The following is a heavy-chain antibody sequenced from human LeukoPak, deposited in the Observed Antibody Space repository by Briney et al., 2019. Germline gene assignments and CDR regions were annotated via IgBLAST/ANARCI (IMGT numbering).Heavy chain of an antibody. V-gene: IGHV3-74*01. CDR3: ARGREQRGFWSGSWFDP. CDR2: INSDGSST. D-gene: IGHD3-3*01. J-gene: IGHJ5*02. CDR1: GFTFSSYW. Sequence: GGSLRLSCAASGFTFSSYWMHWVRQAPGKGLVWVSRINSDGSSTSYADSVKGRFTISRDNAKNTLYLQMNSLRAEDTAVYYCARGREQRGFWSGSWFDPWGQGTLVTVSS.